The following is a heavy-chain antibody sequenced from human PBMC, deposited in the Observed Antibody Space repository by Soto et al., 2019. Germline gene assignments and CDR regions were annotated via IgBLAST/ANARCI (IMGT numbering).Heavy chain of an antibody. V-gene: IGHV1-69*13. CDR2: IIPIFGTA. J-gene: IGHJ4*02. CDR1: GGTFSSYA. D-gene: IGHD5-18*01. CDR3: ARGFEMGDSYGHPKYFDY. Sequence: SVKVSCKASGGTFSSYAISWVRQAPGQGLEWMGGIIPIFGTANYAQKFQGRVTITADESTSTAYMELSSLRPEDTAVYYCARGFEMGDSYGHPKYFDYRGQGTLVTVYS.